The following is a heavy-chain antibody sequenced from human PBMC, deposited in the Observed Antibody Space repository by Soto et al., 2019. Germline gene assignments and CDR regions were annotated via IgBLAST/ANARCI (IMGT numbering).Heavy chain of an antibody. D-gene: IGHD1-1*01. CDR1: AFSFSTSW. Sequence: PVASPRISCAASAFSFSTSWMHSVRQAPGEGLVWVSRINPDVRTINYADSVKGRFTISRDNAKNTLYLQMNILRVEDTAVYFCATAGNYRFDNWGLGTLVTAPQ. J-gene: IGHJ4*02. CDR3: ATAGNYRFDN. V-gene: IGHV3-74*01. CDR2: INPDVRTI.